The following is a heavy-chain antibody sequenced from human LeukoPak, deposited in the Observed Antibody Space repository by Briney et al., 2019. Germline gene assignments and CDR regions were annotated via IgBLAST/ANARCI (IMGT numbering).Heavy chain of an antibody. V-gene: IGHV3-23*01. CDR1: GFTFSSYT. CDR3: AKDNGFYGSGGYFDY. D-gene: IGHD3-10*01. Sequence: GGSLRLSCAASGFTFSSYTMSWVRQAPGKGLEWVSTITTSDGNTYYADSVKGRFTISRDNSKNTLYLQMNSLRAGDTAVYYCAKDNGFYGSGGYFDYWGQGTLVTVSS. CDR2: ITTSDGNT. J-gene: IGHJ4*02.